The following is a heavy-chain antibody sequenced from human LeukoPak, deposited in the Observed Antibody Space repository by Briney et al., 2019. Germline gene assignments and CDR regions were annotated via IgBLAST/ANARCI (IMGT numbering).Heavy chain of an antibody. Sequence: PGGSLRLSCAASGFTFSSYWMSWVRQAPGKGLEWVANIKQDGSEKYYVDSVKGRFTISRDNAKNSLYLQMNSLRTEDTAVYYCARGPTYQHSSGHDFDYWGQGTLVTVSS. J-gene: IGHJ4*02. V-gene: IGHV3-7*01. CDR3: ARGPTYQHSSGHDFDY. CDR1: GFTFSSYW. D-gene: IGHD3-22*01. CDR2: IKQDGSEK.